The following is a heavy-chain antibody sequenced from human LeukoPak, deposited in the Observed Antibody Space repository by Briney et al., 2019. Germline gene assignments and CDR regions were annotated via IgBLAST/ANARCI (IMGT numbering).Heavy chain of an antibody. V-gene: IGHV3-7*01. CDR2: IKQDGSEK. J-gene: IGHJ6*03. Sequence: PGGSLRLSCAASGFTFSTYWMSWVRQAPGKGLEWVANIKQDGSEKYVDSVKGRFTISRDNAKNSLYLHMDSLRAEDTAVYYCARDQIGYSGIYFYYYYMDVWGKGTTVTVSS. CDR1: GFTFSTYW. CDR3: ARDQIGYSGIYFYYYYMDV. D-gene: IGHD5-12*01.